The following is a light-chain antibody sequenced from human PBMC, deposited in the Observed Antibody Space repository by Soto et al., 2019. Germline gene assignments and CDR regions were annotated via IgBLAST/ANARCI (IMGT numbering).Light chain of an antibody. CDR2: AAY. J-gene: IGKJ4*01. CDR3: QKYNSAPLT. V-gene: IGKV1-27*01. Sequence: DIQMTQSPSSLSAAVRDRVTMTCPASLPISNYLAWYQQKTGKIPNLLIYAAYTLQAGVPSRLSGSGSGTDFTLTISSLQPEDVEAYYCQKYNSAPLTFGGGTKVDIK. CDR1: LPISNY.